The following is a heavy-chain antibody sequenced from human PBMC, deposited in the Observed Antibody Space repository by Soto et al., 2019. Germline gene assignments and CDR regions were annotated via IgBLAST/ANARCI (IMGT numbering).Heavy chain of an antibody. Sequence: ASVKVSCKASGGTFSSYAISWVRQAPGQGLEWMGGIIPIFGTANYAQKFQGRVTITADESTSTAYMELSSLRSEDTAVYYCARTRSGDSSSWYGWFDPWGQGTLVTVSS. CDR2: IIPIFGTA. V-gene: IGHV1-69*13. D-gene: IGHD6-13*01. CDR1: GGTFSSYA. CDR3: ARTRSGDSSSWYGWFDP. J-gene: IGHJ5*02.